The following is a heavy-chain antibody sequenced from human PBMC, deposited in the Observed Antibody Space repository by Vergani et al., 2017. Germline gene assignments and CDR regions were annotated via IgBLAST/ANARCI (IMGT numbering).Heavy chain of an antibody. CDR1: GGSISSSSYY. J-gene: IGHJ4*02. V-gene: IGHV4-39*07. D-gene: IGHD2-15*01. CDR2: IYYSGST. CDR3: ARGPDIVVVVAAIVYFDY. Sequence: QLQLQESGPGLVKPSETLSLTCTVSGGSISSSSYYWGWIRQPPGKGLEWIGRIYYSGSTYYNPSLKSRVTISVDTSKNQFSLKLSSVTAADTAVYYCARGPDIVVVVAAIVYFDYWGQGTLVTVSS.